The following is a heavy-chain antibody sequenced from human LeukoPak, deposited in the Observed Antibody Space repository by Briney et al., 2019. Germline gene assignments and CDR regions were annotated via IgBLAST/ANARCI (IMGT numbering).Heavy chain of an antibody. CDR3: ARVRESGSYFDY. D-gene: IGHD1-26*01. CDR1: GFTFSHYS. V-gene: IGHV3-64*01. CDR2: ISSNGGST. J-gene: IGHJ4*02. Sequence: PGGSLRLSCAASGFTFSHYSMSWARQAPGKGLEYVSAISSNGGSTYYANSVKGRFTISRDNSKNTLYLQMGSLRAEDMAVYYCARVRESGSYFDYWGQGTLVTVSS.